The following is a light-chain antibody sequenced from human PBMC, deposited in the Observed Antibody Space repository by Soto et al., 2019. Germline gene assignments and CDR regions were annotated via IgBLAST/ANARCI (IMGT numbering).Light chain of an antibody. CDR3: QQYGSSPLT. Sequence: EIVLTQSPGTLSLSPGDRATLSCRASQSVSFSYLAWYQQKPGQAPRVLIYGASSRATGIPDRFSGSESGTDFTLTISTLEPEDFAVYYCQQYGSSPLTFGGGTRWRSN. CDR2: GAS. J-gene: IGKJ4*01. CDR1: QSVSFSY. V-gene: IGKV3-20*01.